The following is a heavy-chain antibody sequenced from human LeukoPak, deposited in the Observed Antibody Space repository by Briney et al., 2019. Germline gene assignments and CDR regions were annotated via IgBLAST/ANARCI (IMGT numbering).Heavy chain of an antibody. CDR1: GFTFSSYA. V-gene: IGHV3-23*01. J-gene: IGHJ3*02. CDR2: ISGSGGST. CDR3: AKRGYCSSTSCYSHAFDI. Sequence: WGSLRLSCAASGFTFSSYAMSWVRQAPGKGLEWVSAISGSGGSTYYADSVKGRFTISRDNSKNTLYLQMNSLRAEDTAVYYCAKRGYCSSTSCYSHAFDIWGQGTMVTVSS. D-gene: IGHD2-2*01.